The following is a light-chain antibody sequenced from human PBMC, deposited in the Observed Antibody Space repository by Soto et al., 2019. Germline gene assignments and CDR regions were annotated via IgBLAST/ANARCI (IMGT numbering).Light chain of an antibody. Sequence: EIVLTQSPGTLSLSPGERATLSCRASQSVTSSYLAWYQQKPGQAPRLLIYGASSRATGTPDRFSGSGSGTDFTLTISRLEPEDCAVYYWQQYGTSRAVTFGGGTKVEIK. V-gene: IGKV3-20*01. J-gene: IGKJ4*01. CDR3: QQYGTSRAVT. CDR2: GAS. CDR1: QSVTSSY.